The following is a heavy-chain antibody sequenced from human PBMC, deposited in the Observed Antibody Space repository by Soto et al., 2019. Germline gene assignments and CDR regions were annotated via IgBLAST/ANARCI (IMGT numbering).Heavy chain of an antibody. D-gene: IGHD2-2*01. V-gene: IGHV1-69*02. CDR3: ARSCSSTSCYSNYYYMDV. CDR1: GGTFSSYT. CDR2: IIPILGIA. Sequence: QVQLVQSGAEVKKPGSSVKVSCKASGGTFSSYTISWVRQAPGQGLEWMGRIIPILGIANYAQKFQGRVTITADKSTNTAYMGLSSLRSEDTAVYYCARSCSSTSCYSNYYYMDVWGKGTPVTVSS. J-gene: IGHJ6*03.